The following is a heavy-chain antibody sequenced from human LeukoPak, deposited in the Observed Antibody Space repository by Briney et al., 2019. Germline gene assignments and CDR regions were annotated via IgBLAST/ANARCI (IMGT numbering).Heavy chain of an antibody. Sequence: GGSLRLSCAASGFTFSSYWMSWVRQAPGTGLEWLSTIVGSASHIFYADSVKGRFTISRDNSRNTVYLQMNTLRPEDTAIYFCAKDLRPDGRFDFDYWGRGTQVTVSS. V-gene: IGHV3-23*01. D-gene: IGHD3-10*01. CDR1: GFTFSSYW. J-gene: IGHJ4*02. CDR3: AKDLRPDGRFDFDY. CDR2: IVGSASHI.